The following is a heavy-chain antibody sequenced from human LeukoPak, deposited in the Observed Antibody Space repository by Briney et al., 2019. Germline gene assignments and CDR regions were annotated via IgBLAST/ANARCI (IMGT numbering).Heavy chain of an antibody. J-gene: IGHJ4*02. CDR1: GFPFSSYG. CDR2: LRKDATYS. CDR3: ASGGPTRETLDY. D-gene: IGHD1-26*01. Sequence: AGGSLRLSCAASGFPFSSYGMYWVRQTPDKGLQWVAYLRKDATYSNYADSVRGRFTISRDNSKNTLDLQMSSLRVEDTAVYYCASGGPTRETLDYWGQGALASLSS. V-gene: IGHV3-30*02.